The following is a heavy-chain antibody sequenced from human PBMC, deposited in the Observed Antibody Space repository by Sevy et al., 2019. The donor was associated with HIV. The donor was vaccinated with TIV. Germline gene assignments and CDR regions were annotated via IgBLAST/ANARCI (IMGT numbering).Heavy chain of an antibody. CDR1: GDAISDDH. D-gene: IGHD3-10*01. CDR2: IFGSGIT. V-gene: IGHV4-4*07. CDR3: ARGGDMIRGVIAREYAFFHMDV. J-gene: IGHJ6*02. Sequence: SETLSLTCSVSGDAISDDHWTWLRQPAGKELEWIGHIFGSGITRFNPSLKTRVTMSADRSKNQFSVMLTSATTADTAVYYCARGGDMIRGVIAREYAFFHMDVWGPGTTVTVSS.